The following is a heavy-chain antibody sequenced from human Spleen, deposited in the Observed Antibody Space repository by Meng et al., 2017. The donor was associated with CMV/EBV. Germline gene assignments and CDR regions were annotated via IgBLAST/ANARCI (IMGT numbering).Heavy chain of an antibody. D-gene: IGHD3-3*01. CDR3: ARTGVTIFGPGGYYGLDL. CDR1: GYRFSSHW. V-gene: IGHV5-51*01. Sequence: KVSCKGSGYRFSSHWIAWVRQMPGKGLEWMGIIYPGDSDTRYSPSIQGHVTISADKSISSAYLQWNSLKASDTATYYCARTGVTIFGPGGYYGLDLWGQGTTVTVSS. J-gene: IGHJ6*02. CDR2: IYPGDSDT.